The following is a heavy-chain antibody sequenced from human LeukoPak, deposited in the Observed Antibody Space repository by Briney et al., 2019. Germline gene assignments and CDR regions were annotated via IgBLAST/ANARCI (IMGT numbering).Heavy chain of an antibody. CDR1: GGSISSYY. J-gene: IGHJ4*02. V-gene: IGHV4-59*01. Sequence: SETLSLTCTVSGGSISSYYWSWIRQPPGKGLEWIGYIYYSGSTNYNPSLKSRVTMSVDTSMNQFSLKVSSLTAADTAVYYCARYSRNDDYILDYWGQGILVTVSS. D-gene: IGHD4-17*01. CDR3: ARYSRNDDYILDY. CDR2: IYYSGST.